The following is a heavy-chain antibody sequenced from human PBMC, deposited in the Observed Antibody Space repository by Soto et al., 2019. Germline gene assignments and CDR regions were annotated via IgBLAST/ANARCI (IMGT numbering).Heavy chain of an antibody. D-gene: IGHD3-3*01. CDR2: ISWNGGII. Sequence: EVQLVESGGGLVQPGRSLRVSCAASGFTFDDYAILWVRQAPGKGLEWVSGISWNGGIIGYADSVKGRFTISRDNAKNSLYLQMNSLRPEDTALYYCVKATVFGVVRYYFDYWGQGTLVTVSS. V-gene: IGHV3-9*01. CDR3: VKATVFGVVRYYFDY. J-gene: IGHJ4*02. CDR1: GFTFDDYA.